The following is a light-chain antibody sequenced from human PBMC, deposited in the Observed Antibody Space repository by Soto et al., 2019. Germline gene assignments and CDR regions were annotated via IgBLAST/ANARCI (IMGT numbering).Light chain of an antibody. J-gene: IGKJ1*01. Sequence: EIVMTQSPATLSVSPGERATLSCRASQSVNSNLAWYQQKPGQAPRLLISGASTRATGIPARFSGSGSEPEFTLTISSLQPEDFAVYYCQQYNNWWTFGQGTKVEMK. CDR2: GAS. CDR3: QQYNNWWT. V-gene: IGKV3-15*01. CDR1: QSVNSN.